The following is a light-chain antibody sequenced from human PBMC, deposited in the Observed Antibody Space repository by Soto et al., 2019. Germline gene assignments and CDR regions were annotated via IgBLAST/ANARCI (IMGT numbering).Light chain of an antibody. Sequence: EVVLTQSPGTLSLSPGERATLSCRASQSVNNNYVAWYQQKPGQAPRLLIFGSSDRATGIPDRFSGSGSGTDFILTISRLEPEDFAVYYCQQYGSSPPYTFGQGTKLEI. CDR2: GSS. CDR1: QSVNNNY. J-gene: IGKJ2*01. V-gene: IGKV3-20*01. CDR3: QQYGSSPPYT.